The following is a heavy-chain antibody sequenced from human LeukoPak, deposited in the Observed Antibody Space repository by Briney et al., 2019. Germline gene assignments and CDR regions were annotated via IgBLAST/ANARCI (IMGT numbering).Heavy chain of an antibody. V-gene: IGHV3-53*01. CDR1: GFTVSSNY. Sequence: GGSLRLSCAASGFTVSSNYMSWVRQAPGKGLEWVSVIYSGGSTYYADSVKGRFTISRDNSKNTLYLQMNSLRAEDTAVYYCARDPLGSSGWYGDAFDIWGQGTMVTVSS. D-gene: IGHD6-19*01. CDR3: ARDPLGSSGWYGDAFDI. J-gene: IGHJ3*02. CDR2: IYSGGST.